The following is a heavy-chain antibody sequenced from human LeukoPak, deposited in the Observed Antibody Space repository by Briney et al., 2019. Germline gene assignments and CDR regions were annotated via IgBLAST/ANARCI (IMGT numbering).Heavy chain of an antibody. D-gene: IGHD3-10*01. CDR1: GFTFSSYW. Sequence: GGSLRLSCAASGFTFSSYWMSWVRQAPGKGLEWVSSISSSSSYIYYADSVKGRFTISRDNAKNSLYLQMNSLRAEDTAVYYCARDQLTMVRGVIGYWGQGTLVTVSS. V-gene: IGHV3-21*01. CDR3: ARDQLTMVRGVIGY. J-gene: IGHJ4*02. CDR2: ISSSSSYI.